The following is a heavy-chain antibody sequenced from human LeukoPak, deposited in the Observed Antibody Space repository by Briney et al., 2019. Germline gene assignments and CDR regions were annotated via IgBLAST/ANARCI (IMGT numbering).Heavy chain of an antibody. Sequence: GVAVPSSSPGSGYSFPTYMLAWVRPTRGKGLGWMGIIYPDESNTRYSPPFQGQPTISAAKSISTAYLQRSSLKASDTATYYCARTPSRGYSSSFEYWGQGTQVTVS. CDR3: ARTPSRGYSSSFEY. J-gene: IGHJ4*02. CDR1: GYSFPTYM. D-gene: IGHD2-2*03. CDR2: IYPDESNT. V-gene: IGHV5-51*01.